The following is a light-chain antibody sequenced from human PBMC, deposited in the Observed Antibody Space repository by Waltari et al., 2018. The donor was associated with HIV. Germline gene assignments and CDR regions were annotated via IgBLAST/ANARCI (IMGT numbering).Light chain of an antibody. J-gene: IGKJ4*01. CDR1: QGISNS. CDR3: QQYYSTPPLT. Sequence: DIQMTQSPSSLSASVGDRVTITCRASQGISNSLAWYQQKPGKAPKLLFYAASRLESGVPSRFSGSGSGTDYTLTISSLQPEDFATYYCQQYYSTPPLTFRGGTKVEIK. V-gene: IGKV1-NL1*01. CDR2: AAS.